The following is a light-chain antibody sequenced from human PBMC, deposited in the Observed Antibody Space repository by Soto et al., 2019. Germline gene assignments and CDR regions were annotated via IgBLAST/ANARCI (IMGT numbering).Light chain of an antibody. J-gene: IGKJ1*01. CDR2: DAS. CDR1: QNVNYN. Sequence: IVMTQSPATLSVSPGERATLSCSASQNVNYNLAWYQQKPGQAPSLLIHDASIRATAIPARFSGSGSGTEFTLTISSLQSADFAVYYCQQYNNWPRTFGQGTKVEIK. CDR3: QQYNNWPRT. V-gene: IGKV3-15*01.